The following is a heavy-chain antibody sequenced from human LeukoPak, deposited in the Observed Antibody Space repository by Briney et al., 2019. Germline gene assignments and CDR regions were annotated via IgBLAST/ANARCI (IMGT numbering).Heavy chain of an antibody. CDR1: GGTFSSYA. Sequence: GASVKVSCKASGGTFSSYAISWVRQAPGQGLEWMGRIIPILGIANYAQKFQGRVTITADTSTDTAYMELSSLRSEDTAVYYCATGSKPGVTVDYWGQGTLVTVSS. CDR2: IIPILGIA. D-gene: IGHD4-23*01. J-gene: IGHJ4*02. CDR3: ATGSKPGVTVDY. V-gene: IGHV1-69*04.